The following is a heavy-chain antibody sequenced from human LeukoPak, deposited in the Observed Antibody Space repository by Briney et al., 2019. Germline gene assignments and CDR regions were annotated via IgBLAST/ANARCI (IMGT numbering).Heavy chain of an antibody. CDR1: GYTFTSYA. CDR2: INAGNGNT. V-gene: IGHV1-3*01. Sequence: ASVKVSCKASGYTFTSYAMHWVRQAPGQRLEWMGWINAGNGNTKYSQKFQGRVTITRDTSASTAYMELSSLRSEDTAVYYCARATTDYGDYEPLGDYWGQGTLVTVSS. CDR3: ARATTDYGDYEPLGDY. D-gene: IGHD4-17*01. J-gene: IGHJ4*02.